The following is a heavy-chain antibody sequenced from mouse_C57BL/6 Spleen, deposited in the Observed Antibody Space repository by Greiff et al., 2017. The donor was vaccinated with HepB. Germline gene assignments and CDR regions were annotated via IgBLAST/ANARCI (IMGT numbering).Heavy chain of an antibody. D-gene: IGHD6-2*01. J-gene: IGHJ2*01. CDR3: ARGYSLFFDY. V-gene: IGHV1-69*01. CDR2: IDPSDSYT. CDR1: GYTFTSYW. Sequence: QVQLQQPGAELVMPGASVKLSCKASGYTFTSYWMHWVKQRPGQGLEWIGEIDPSDSYTNYNQKFKGKSTLTVDKSSSTAYMQPSSLTSEDSAVYYCARGYSLFFDYWGQGTTLTVSS.